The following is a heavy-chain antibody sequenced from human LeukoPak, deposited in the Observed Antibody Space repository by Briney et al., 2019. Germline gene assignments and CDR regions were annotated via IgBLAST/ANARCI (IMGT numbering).Heavy chain of an antibody. J-gene: IGHJ4*02. CDR3: AKDHIAAAGMIDY. CDR1: GFTFSSYG. CDR2: ISYDGSNK. D-gene: IGHD6-13*01. Sequence: GRSLRLSCAASGFTFSSYGMHWVRQAPGKGLEWVAVISYDGSNKYYADSVKGRFTISRDNSKNTPYLQMNSLRAEDTAVYYCAKDHIAAAGMIDYWGQGTLVTVSS. V-gene: IGHV3-30*18.